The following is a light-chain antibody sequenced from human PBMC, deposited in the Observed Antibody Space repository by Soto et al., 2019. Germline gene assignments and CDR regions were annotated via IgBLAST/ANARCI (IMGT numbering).Light chain of an antibody. J-gene: IGLJ2*01. V-gene: IGLV6-57*04. CDR2: EDN. CDR1: SGSIASNY. Sequence: NFMLTQPHSVSESPGKTVTISCTRSSGSIASNYVQWYQQRPGSAPTTVIYEDNQRPSGVPDRFSGSIDSSSNSASLTISGLKTEDEADYYCQSYDRSIPLVVFGGGTKLTVL. CDR3: QSYDRSIPLVV.